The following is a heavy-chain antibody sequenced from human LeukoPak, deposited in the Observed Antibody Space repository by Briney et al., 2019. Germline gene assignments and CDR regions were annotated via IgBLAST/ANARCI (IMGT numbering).Heavy chain of an antibody. J-gene: IGHJ4*02. CDR1: GFTFSSYK. V-gene: IGHV3-21*06. CDR2: IHSGGSDV. D-gene: IGHD3-9*01. Sequence: GGSLRLSCAASGFTFSSYKMNWVRQAPGRGLEWVSSIHSGGSDVYYADSVKGRVTVSRDNAKNSLFMKMNSLRAEDTAVYYCARGHYDILTGNYKWTPDYWGQGTLVTVSS. CDR3: ARGHYDILTGNYKWTPDY.